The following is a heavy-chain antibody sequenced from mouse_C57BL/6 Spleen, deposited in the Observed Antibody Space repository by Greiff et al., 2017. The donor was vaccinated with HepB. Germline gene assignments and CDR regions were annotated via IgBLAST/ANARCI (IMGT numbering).Heavy chain of an antibody. J-gene: IGHJ2*01. V-gene: IGHV1-55*01. CDR1: GYTFTSYW. Sequence: QVQLKESGAELVKPGASVKMSCKASGYTFTSYWITWVKQRPGQGLEWIGDIYPGSGSTNYNEKFKSKATLTVDTSSSTAYMQLSSLTSEDSAVYYCARPYSNYPYYFDYWGQGTTLTVSS. CDR2: IYPGSGST. CDR3: ARPYSNYPYYFDY. D-gene: IGHD2-5*01.